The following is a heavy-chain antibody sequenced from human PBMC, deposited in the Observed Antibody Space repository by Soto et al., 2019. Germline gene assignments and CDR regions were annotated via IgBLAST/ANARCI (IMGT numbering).Heavy chain of an antibody. D-gene: IGHD6-6*01. V-gene: IGHV4-34*01. Sequence: QVQLQQWGAGLLKPSETLSLTCAVYGGSFSGYYWSWIRQPPGKGLEWIGEINHSGSTNYNPSLKSRVTISVYTSKNQFSLKLSSVTAADTAVYYCARQAKYSSSYTYWGQGTLVTVSS. CDR2: INHSGST. CDR1: GGSFSGYY. J-gene: IGHJ4*02. CDR3: ARQAKYSSSYTY.